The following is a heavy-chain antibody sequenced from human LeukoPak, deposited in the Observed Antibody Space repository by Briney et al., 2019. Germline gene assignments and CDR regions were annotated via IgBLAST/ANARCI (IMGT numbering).Heavy chain of an antibody. J-gene: IGHJ3*02. V-gene: IGHV3-15*01. CDR1: GFTFSHAL. CDR2: IKSKTDGGTT. CDR3: CTDDSGSYFQGDPFDI. D-gene: IGHD1-26*01. Sequence: GGSLRLSCAASGFTFSHALMNWVRQAPGKGLEWVGRIKSKTDGGTTDYSAPMKGRFTISRDDSKNTLYLQMNSLKIEDTAMYYCCTDDSGSYFQGDPFDIWGQGTMVTVSS.